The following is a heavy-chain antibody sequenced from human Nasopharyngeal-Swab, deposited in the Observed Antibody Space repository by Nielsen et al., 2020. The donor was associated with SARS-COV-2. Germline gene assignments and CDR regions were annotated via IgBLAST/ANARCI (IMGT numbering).Heavy chain of an antibody. CDR3: SRCGGSCYTGKDY. CDR2: IRSKGNSYAT. J-gene: IGHJ4*02. D-gene: IGHD2-15*01. CDR1: GFIFSDSA. Sequence: GESLKISCAVSGFIFSDSAIHWVRQASGEGLEWVGRIRSKGNSYATEYAASVEGRFTISRDDSKNTAYLQMNSLMTEDTAVYYCSRCGGSCYTGKDYWGQGTLVTVSS. V-gene: IGHV3-73*01.